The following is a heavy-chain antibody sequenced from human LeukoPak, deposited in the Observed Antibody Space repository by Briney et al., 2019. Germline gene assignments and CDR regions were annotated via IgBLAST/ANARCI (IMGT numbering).Heavy chain of an antibody. Sequence: PSQTLSLTCTVSGGSISSGGYYWRWIRQHPGKGLEWIVYIYYSGSTYYNPSLKSRVTISVDTSRNQFSLKLSSVTAADTAVYYCARASEYCSSTSCYNWFDPWGQGTLVTVSS. V-gene: IGHV4-31*03. J-gene: IGHJ5*02. CDR2: IYYSGST. CDR3: ARASEYCSSTSCYNWFDP. D-gene: IGHD2-2*01. CDR1: GGSISSGGYY.